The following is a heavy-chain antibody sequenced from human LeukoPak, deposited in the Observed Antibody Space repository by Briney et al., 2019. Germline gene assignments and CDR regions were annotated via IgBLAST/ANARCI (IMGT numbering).Heavy chain of an antibody. Sequence: SDPLSLTCSVSGGPNRNFGWRWLPHPPGKGLEWSRYNYNSGSTNYTPCLKSLVTISVDAPNNPFSLKLSSVSAADTGVYYCARESSSGWNSFDFWGRGTLVAVSS. V-gene: IGHV4-59*01. CDR3: ARESSSGWNSFDF. D-gene: IGHD6-19*01. CDR1: GGPNRNFG. CDR2: NYNSGST. J-gene: IGHJ4*02.